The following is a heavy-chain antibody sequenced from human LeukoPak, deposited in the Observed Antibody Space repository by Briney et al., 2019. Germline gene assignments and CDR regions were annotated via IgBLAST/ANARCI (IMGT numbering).Heavy chain of an antibody. V-gene: IGHV3-23*01. Sequence: GGSLRLSCAASGFTFSSYAMSWVRQAPGKGLEWVSAISGSGAGTYYADSVKGRFTISRDNSKNTLYLQMNSLRVEDTAVYYCAKKVVVVAATTNWFDPWGQGTLVTVSS. CDR2: ISGSGAGT. CDR1: GFTFSSYA. CDR3: AKKVVVVAATTNWFDP. D-gene: IGHD2-15*01. J-gene: IGHJ5*02.